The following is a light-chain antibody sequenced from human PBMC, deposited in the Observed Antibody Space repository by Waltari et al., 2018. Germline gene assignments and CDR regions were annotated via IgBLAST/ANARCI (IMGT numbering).Light chain of an antibody. CDR1: QSIRSN. Sequence: DIAMTQSPATVSVSPGERATLSCRASQSIRSNLAWYQQKPGRAPRLLIHGASTKAAGTPARFSGSVSGTEFTLTISSLHSEDFAVYYCQHYNNWPHWTFGEGTKVEI. J-gene: IGKJ1*01. V-gene: IGKV3D-15*01. CDR3: QHYNNWPHWT. CDR2: GAS.